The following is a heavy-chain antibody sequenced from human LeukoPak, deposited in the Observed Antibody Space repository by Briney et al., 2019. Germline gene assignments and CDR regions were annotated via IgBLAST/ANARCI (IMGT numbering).Heavy chain of an antibody. CDR3: ARGASGTPNWFDP. CDR2: IYYSGSP. V-gene: IGHV4-39*07. D-gene: IGHD6-25*01. CDR1: GGSISSSGYY. Sequence: PSETLSLTCTVSGGSISSSGYYWGWIRQPPGKGLEWIGNIYYSGSPYYSPSLKSRVTISIDTPKNQFSLKLTSVTAADTAVYYCARGASGTPNWFDPWGQGTLITVSS. J-gene: IGHJ5*02.